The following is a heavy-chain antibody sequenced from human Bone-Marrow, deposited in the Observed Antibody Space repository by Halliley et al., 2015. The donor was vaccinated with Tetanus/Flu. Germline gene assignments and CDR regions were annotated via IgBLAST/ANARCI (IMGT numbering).Heavy chain of an antibody. V-gene: IGHV4-4*02. Sequence: TLSLTCIVSGGISGFNWYSWVRQPPGKGLEWIGEIYQSGRTNYNPSLKSRVTISVDKSKNQFSLNLTSVTAADTAMYYCARSRIPARPRGKSDFDYWGQGTLVTVSS. D-gene: IGHD6-6*01. J-gene: IGHJ4*02. CDR1: GGISGFNW. CDR3: ARSRIPARPRGKSDFDY. CDR2: IYQSGRT.